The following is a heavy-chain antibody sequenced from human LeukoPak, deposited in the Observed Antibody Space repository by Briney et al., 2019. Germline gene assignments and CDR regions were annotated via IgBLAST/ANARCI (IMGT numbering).Heavy chain of an antibody. CDR2: IWYDGSNK. J-gene: IGHJ6*03. CDR3: AKTRTTSYMDA. D-gene: IGHD4-17*01. V-gene: IGHV3-33*06. CDR1: GFTFSSYG. Sequence: GRSLRLSCAASGFTFSSYGMHWVRQAPGKGLEWVAVIWYDGSNKYYADSVKGRFTISRDNSKNTLYLQMNSLRAEDTAVYYCAKTRTTSYMDAWGKGTTVTVSS.